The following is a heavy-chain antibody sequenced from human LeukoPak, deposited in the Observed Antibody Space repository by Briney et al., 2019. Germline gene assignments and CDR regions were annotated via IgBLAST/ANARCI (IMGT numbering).Heavy chain of an antibody. CDR3: ARRPRSRYSSSWYTPPGGFDP. Sequence: PSETLSLTCTVSGGSISSSSYYWGWIRQPPGKGLEWIGSIYYSGSTYYNPSLKSRVTISVDTSKNQFSLKLSSVTAADTAVYYCARRPRSRYSSSWYTPPGGFDPWGQGTLVTVSS. CDR2: IYYSGST. CDR1: GGSISSSSYY. J-gene: IGHJ5*02. V-gene: IGHV4-39*07. D-gene: IGHD6-13*01.